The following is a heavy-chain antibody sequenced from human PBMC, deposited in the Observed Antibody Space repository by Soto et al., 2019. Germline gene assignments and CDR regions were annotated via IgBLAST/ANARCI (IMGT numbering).Heavy chain of an antibody. D-gene: IGHD1-7*01. CDR3: AKARDWNYDLFDT. J-gene: IGHJ5*02. Sequence: PGWDPRLSCAASGFTFSSYAMSWVRQAPGKGLEWVSAISGSGGSTYYADSVKGRFTISRDNSKNTLYLQMNSLRAEDTAVYYCAKARDWNYDLFDTWGQGTLVTVSS. V-gene: IGHV3-23*01. CDR2: ISGSGGST. CDR1: GFTFSSYA.